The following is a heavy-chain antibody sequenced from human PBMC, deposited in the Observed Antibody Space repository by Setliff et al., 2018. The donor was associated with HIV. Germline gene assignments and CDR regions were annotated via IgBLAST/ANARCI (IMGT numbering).Heavy chain of an antibody. V-gene: IGHV1-69*05. CDR3: ASGSGYCNKGDCYIGVHRTPDKYYFDS. CDR1: GDTFSNYA. D-gene: IGHD2-8*01. J-gene: IGHJ4*02. Sequence: SVKVSCKASGDTFSNYAITWVRQAPGQGLEWMGGINPLFGTTNYAHNFQGRLTITTDQIMSTAYMELTSLRSEDTAVYYCASGSGYCNKGDCYIGVHRTPDKYYFDSWGQGTLVPSPQ. CDR2: INPLFGTT.